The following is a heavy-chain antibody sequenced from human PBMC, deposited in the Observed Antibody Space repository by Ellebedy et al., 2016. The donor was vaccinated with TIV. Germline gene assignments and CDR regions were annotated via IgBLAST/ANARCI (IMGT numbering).Heavy chain of an antibody. Sequence: GGSLRLSCAASGFTFSTFWMHWVRQAPGKGLVWVSRINSDGSSTTYADSVKGRFTISRDNTKNTLYLQMDSLRSDDTAVYYCARGCEWWEVLTHWFDPWGQGTLVTVSS. D-gene: IGHD2-15*01. V-gene: IGHV3-74*01. CDR2: INSDGSST. J-gene: IGHJ5*02. CDR3: ARGCEWWEVLTHWFDP. CDR1: GFTFSTFW.